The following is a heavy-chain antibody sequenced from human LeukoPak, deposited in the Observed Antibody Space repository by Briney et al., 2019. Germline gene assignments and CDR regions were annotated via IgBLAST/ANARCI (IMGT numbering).Heavy chain of an antibody. CDR1: GYTFTSYD. J-gene: IGHJ4*02. Sequence: SVKVSCKASGYTFTSYDINWVRQATGQGLEWMGWMNPNSGNTGYAQKFQGRVTITRNTSISTAYMELSSLRSEDTAVYYCARRLTMVRGVIITLGYWGQGTLVTVSS. D-gene: IGHD3-10*01. CDR2: MNPNSGNT. V-gene: IGHV1-8*03. CDR3: ARRLTMVRGVIITLGY.